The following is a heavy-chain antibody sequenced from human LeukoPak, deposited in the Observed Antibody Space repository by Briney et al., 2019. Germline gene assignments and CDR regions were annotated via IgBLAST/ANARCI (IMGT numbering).Heavy chain of an antibody. Sequence: PSETLSLTCAVYGGSFSGYYWSYIRQSPGKGLEWIGEINHDGSTNYNPSLKSRVTMSVDTSKNQFSLKLRSVTAADTAVYYCARGPYYFDDSDAYFYWGPGTLVTVSS. J-gene: IGHJ4*02. V-gene: IGHV4-34*01. CDR2: INHDGST. CDR3: ARGPYYFDDSDAYFY. CDR1: GGSFSGYY. D-gene: IGHD3-16*01.